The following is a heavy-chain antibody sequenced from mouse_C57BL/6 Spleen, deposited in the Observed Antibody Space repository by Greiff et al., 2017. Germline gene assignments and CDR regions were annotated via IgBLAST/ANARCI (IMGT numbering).Heavy chain of an antibody. CDR1: GFTFSSYG. J-gene: IGHJ3*01. V-gene: IGHV5-6*02. CDR2: ISSGGSYT. D-gene: IGHD1-1*01. Sequence: EVMLVESGGDLVKPGGSLKLSCAASGFTFSSYGMSWVRQTSDKRLEWVATISSGGSYTYYPDSVKGRFTISRDNAKNTLYLQMSSLKSEDTAMYYCARRRGTTVVAPFAYWGQGTLVTVSA. CDR3: ARRRGTTVVAPFAY.